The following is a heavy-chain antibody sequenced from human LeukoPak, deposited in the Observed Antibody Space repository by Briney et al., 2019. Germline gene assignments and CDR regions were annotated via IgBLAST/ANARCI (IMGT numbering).Heavy chain of an antibody. CDR1: GYSFNTYW. V-gene: IGHV5-51*01. CDR2: VYPTDSDT. J-gene: IGHJ4*02. D-gene: IGHD6-19*01. Sequence: HGESLKISCKGSGYSFNTYWIGWVRQMPGKVLEWIGTVYPTDSDTRYSPSFRGQVTISVDKSINTAYLQWSSLKASDTAMYYCARVYNSGWYDYWGQGALVTVSS. CDR3: ARVYNSGWYDY.